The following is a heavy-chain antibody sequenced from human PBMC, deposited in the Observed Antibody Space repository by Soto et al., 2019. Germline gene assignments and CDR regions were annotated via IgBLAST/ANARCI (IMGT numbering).Heavy chain of an antibody. CDR3: AKGFRRPLHWFDP. D-gene: IGHD6-6*01. CDR2: ISGSSGST. CDR1: GFTFSSYA. J-gene: IGHJ5*02. Sequence: PGGSLRLSCAASGFTFSSYAMSWVRQAPGKGLEWISAISGSSGSTYYADSVKGRFTISRDNSKNTLYLQMNSLRAEDTAVYYCAKGFRRPLHWFDPWGQGTLVTVSS. V-gene: IGHV3-23*01.